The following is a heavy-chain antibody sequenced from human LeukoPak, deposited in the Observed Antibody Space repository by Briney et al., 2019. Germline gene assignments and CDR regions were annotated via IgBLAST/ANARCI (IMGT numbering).Heavy chain of an antibody. CDR3: AKGVKVPLLRYFSYYMDV. J-gene: IGHJ6*03. CDR1: GFTFNTYT. D-gene: IGHD3-9*01. V-gene: IGHV3-21*01. CDR2: ISSGTSYI. Sequence: GGSLRLSCAASGFTFNTYTMNWVRRAPGKGLEWVSSISSGTSYIYYADSVKGRFTISRDNSKNTLYLQMNSLRAEDTAVYYCAKGVKVPLLRYFSYYMDVWGKGTTVTISS.